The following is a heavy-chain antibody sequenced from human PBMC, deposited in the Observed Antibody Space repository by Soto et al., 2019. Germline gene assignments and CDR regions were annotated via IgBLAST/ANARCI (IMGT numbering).Heavy chain of an antibody. CDR1: GFSLTTSGVG. Sequence: QITLKESGPTLVKPTQTLTLTCTFSGFSLTTSGVGVGWIRQPPGKALEWLALIYWDDDERYSPSLKSRLTITKDTTKNQVVLTMTNMDPVDTATYYCVHSLVAAGSDHWGQGTLVTVSS. CDR2: IYWDDDE. V-gene: IGHV2-5*02. D-gene: IGHD6-13*01. J-gene: IGHJ5*02. CDR3: VHSLVAAGSDH.